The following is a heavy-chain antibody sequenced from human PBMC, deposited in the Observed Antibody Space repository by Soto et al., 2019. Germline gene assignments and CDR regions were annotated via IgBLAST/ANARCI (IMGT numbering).Heavy chain of an antibody. V-gene: IGHV1-46*01. CDR1: GLAFSGYA. CDR2: FKPTGGGST. CDR3: ASDYGSGVEMDV. D-gene: IGHD3-10*01. J-gene: IGHJ6*02. Sequence: GGAVKVSCTPSGLAFSGYAIRWGRQAPGQGLEWMGVFKPTGGGSTSYAQRFQGRVTVTRDTSTSTVYMELGSLRFDDTAVSFCASDYGSGVEMDVWGQGTRVTVSS.